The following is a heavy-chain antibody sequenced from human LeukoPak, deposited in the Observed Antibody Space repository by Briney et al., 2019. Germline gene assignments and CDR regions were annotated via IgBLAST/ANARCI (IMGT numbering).Heavy chain of an antibody. CDR2: ISDSGDNT. D-gene: IGHD3-10*01. CDR3: AKVLNYYGSGYFDY. J-gene: IGHJ4*02. CDR1: GFTFSSET. V-gene: IGHV3-23*01. Sequence: QPGRSLRLSCAASGFTFSSETMAWVRQAPGKGLEWVSTISDSGDNTHYAESVKGRFTISRDNSENTLYLQMNNLRAEDTAVYYCAKVLNYYGSGYFDYWGQGTLVTVSS.